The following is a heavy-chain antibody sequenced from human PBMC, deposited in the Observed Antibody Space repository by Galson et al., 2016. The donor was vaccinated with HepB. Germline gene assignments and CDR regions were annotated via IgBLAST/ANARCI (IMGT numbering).Heavy chain of an antibody. Sequence: SLRLSCAASGFTFSSYWMSWVRQAPGKGLEWVANIKQDGSEKYYVDSVKGRFTISRDNAKNSLSLQMNSLRAEDTAVYYCASLRGNGIIPALEDHVMDVWVQWTTVTVS. V-gene: IGHV3-7*03. J-gene: IGHJ6*02. CDR3: ASLRGNGIIPALEDHVMDV. CDR2: IKQDGSEK. CDR1: GFTFSSYW. D-gene: IGHD3-3*01.